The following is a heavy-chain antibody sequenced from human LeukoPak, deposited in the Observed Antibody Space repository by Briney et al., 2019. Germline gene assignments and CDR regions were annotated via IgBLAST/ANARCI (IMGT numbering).Heavy chain of an antibody. Sequence: PSQTLSLTCTVSGGSISSGGYYWSWIRQPPGKSLEWIGYIYHSGSTYYNPSLKSRVTISVDRSKNQFSLKLSSVTAADTAVYYCARAGGPAAMPDYWGQGTLVTVSS. J-gene: IGHJ4*02. CDR2: IYHSGST. CDR3: ARAGGPAAMPDY. CDR1: GGSISSGGYY. D-gene: IGHD2-2*01. V-gene: IGHV4-30-2*01.